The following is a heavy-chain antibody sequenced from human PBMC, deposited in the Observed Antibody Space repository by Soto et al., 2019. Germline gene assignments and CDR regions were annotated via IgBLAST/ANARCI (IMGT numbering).Heavy chain of an antibody. CDR3: AKAGGTLRYFDWHNFYFDY. Sequence: GGSLRLSCAASGFTFSSYAMSWVRQAPGKGLEWVSAISGSGGSTYYADSVKGRFTISRDNSKNTLYLQMNSLRAEDTAVYYCAKAGGTLRYFDWHNFYFDYWGQGTLVTVSS. V-gene: IGHV3-23*01. J-gene: IGHJ4*02. CDR1: GFTFSSYA. CDR2: ISGSGGST. D-gene: IGHD3-9*01.